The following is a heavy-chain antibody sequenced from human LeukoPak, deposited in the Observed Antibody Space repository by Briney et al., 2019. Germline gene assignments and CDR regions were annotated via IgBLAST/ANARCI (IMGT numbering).Heavy chain of an antibody. J-gene: IGHJ4*02. CDR2: IYYSGST. Sequence: PSETLSLTCTVSGGSISSSSYYWGWIRQPPGKGLEWIGSIYYSGSTYYNPSLKSRVTISVDTSKNQFSLKLSSVTAADTAVYYCARQVYGSSCLHWGQGTLVTVSS. V-gene: IGHV4-39*01. CDR1: GGSISSSSYY. D-gene: IGHD6-13*01. CDR3: ARQVYGSSCLH.